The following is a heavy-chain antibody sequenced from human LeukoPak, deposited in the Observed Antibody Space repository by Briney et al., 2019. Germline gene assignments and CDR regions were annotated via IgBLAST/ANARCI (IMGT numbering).Heavy chain of an antibody. V-gene: IGHV4-34*01. CDR2: IDHSGRI. CDR3: ARRPRNGGSYDGPSGLDY. D-gene: IGHD1-26*01. Sequence: PSETLSLTCAVSGGSFSALYWSWVRQAPGKGLEWIGEIDHSGRINYNPSLKSRATISVAMSKNQFSLKVRSMTAADTAVYYCARRPRNGGSYDGPSGLDYWGQGTLVTVSS. CDR1: GGSFSALY. J-gene: IGHJ4*02.